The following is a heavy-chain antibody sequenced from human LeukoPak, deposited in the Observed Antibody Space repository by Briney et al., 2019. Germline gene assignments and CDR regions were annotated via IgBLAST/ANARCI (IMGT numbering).Heavy chain of an antibody. CDR2: IDSSSNYI. D-gene: IGHD2-2*01. V-gene: IGHV3-21*01. CDR3: AREVPAGGQLQEAFDI. Sequence: GSLRLSCTASGFTFSSYSLDWVRQAPGKGLEWVSFIDSSSNYIYYADSVKGRFTISRDNAKNSLYLQMSSLRAEDTAVYYCAREVPAGGQLQEAFDIWGQGTMVTVSS. J-gene: IGHJ3*02. CDR1: GFTFSSYS.